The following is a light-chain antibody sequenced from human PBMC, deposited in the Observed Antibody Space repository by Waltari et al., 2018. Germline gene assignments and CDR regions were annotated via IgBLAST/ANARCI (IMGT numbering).Light chain of an antibody. CDR1: QSVDNTY. J-gene: IGKJ2*01. Sequence: EIVLTQSPGSLSLSPGERATLSCRASQSVDNTYLAWYQKKPGQDPRLLIFAASSRATGIPDRFSVGGSGTDFTLTISRLEPEDFAVYYCHHYGGSLPNTFGQGTKLEIK. CDR2: AAS. CDR3: HHYGGSLPNT. V-gene: IGKV3-20*01.